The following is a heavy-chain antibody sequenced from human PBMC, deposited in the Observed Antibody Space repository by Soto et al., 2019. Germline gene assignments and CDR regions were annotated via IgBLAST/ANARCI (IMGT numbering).Heavy chain of an antibody. V-gene: IGHV4-39*01. CDR2: IYHTGNA. CDR1: GDSISNSVFY. CDR3: ARDFFDSSDYTTKWFDP. D-gene: IGHD3-22*01. Sequence: SDTLSLTCSVSGDSISNSVFYWAWIRQPPGEGLEWIGSIYHTGNAYYNPSLKSRVTISVDTSKNQFSLKLTSVTAADAALYYCARDFFDSSDYTTKWFDPWGQGTLVTVS. J-gene: IGHJ5*02.